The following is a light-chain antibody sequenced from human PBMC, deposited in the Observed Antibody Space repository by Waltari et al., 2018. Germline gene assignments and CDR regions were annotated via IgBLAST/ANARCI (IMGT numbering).Light chain of an antibody. Sequence: EIVMTQSPATLSVSPGERGTLSCRASQSVGSSLAWYQQKPGQAPRILIYCAYIRATGIPARFSGSGSGTEFTLTINNLQSEDFAVYYCQQYKDWPPLTFGGGTKVDIK. CDR1: QSVGSS. CDR2: CAY. J-gene: IGKJ4*01. V-gene: IGKV3-15*01. CDR3: QQYKDWPPLT.